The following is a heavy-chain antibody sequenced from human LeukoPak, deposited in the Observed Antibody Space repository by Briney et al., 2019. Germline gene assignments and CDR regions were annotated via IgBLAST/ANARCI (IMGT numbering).Heavy chain of an antibody. CDR3: AILERPGIVGADWIDY. CDR1: GYTFTSYG. D-gene: IGHD1-26*01. CDR2: ISAYNGNT. V-gene: IGHV1-18*01. J-gene: IGHJ4*02. Sequence: ASVKVSCKASGYTFTSYGISWVRQAPGQGLEWMGWISAYNGNTNYAQKRQGRVTMTPATSTSTAYMELRSLRSDDTAVYYCAILERPGIVGADWIDYWGQGTLVTVSS.